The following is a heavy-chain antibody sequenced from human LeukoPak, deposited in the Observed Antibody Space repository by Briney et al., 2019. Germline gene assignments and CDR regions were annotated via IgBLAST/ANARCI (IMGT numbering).Heavy chain of an antibody. V-gene: IGHV3-53*01. CDR2: IYSGGTT. Sequence: PGGSLRLFCSASGLTVSSNYVRWVGQPPGEGLVWVSIIYSGGTTYYADPVQGRFTISRDNSKNTVYLQMNSLRAEDTAVYYCAKDPRTTGKSNYGMDVWGQGTTVTVSS. CDR1: GLTVSSNY. CDR3: AKDPRTTGKSNYGMDV. J-gene: IGHJ6*02. D-gene: IGHD4-17*01.